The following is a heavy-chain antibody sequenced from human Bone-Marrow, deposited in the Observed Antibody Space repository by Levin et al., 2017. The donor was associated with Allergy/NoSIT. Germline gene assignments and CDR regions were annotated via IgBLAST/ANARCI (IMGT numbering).Heavy chain of an antibody. CDR3: ARVDIGTRSIVGATTVFDY. D-gene: IGHD1-26*01. CDR2: IYYSGST. J-gene: IGHJ4*02. Sequence: SETLSLTCTVSGGSISSSSYYWGWIRQPPGKGLEWIGSIYYSGSTYYNPSLKSRVTISVDTSKNQFSLKLSSVTAADTAVYYCARVDIGTRSIVGATTVFDYWGQGTLVTVSS. CDR1: GGSISSSSYY. V-gene: IGHV4-39*01.